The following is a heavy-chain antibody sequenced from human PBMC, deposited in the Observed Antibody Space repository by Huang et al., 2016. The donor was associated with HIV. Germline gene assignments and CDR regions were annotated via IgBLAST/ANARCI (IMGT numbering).Heavy chain of an antibody. CDR3: ARDTYYTDIRKRNDASFL. J-gene: IGHJ3*01. V-gene: IGHV1-18*01. CDR1: GYDFGSYG. D-gene: IGHD3-22*01. CDR2: IGSDSRDT. Sequence: QVQLVQSGGEVKQPGASVRVSCKASGYDFGSYGMSWVRQAPGQGLEWLGWIGSDSRDTRTAQKFQGRVTMTTDRSATTTYMELRSLRYDDTAVYYCARDTYYTDIRKRNDASFLWGQGTMITVYS.